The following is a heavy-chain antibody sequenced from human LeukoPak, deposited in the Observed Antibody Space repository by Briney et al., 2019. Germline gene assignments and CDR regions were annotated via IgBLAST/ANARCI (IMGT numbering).Heavy chain of an antibody. D-gene: IGHD3-3*01. V-gene: IGHV3-11*04. J-gene: IGHJ4*02. CDR2: ISSSGSTI. Sequence: PGGSLRLSCAASGFTFSDYYMSWIRQAPGKGLEWVSYISSSGSTIYYADSVKGRFTISRDNAKNSLYLQMNSLRAEDTAVYYCARATRITIFGVVTRADYWGQGTLVTVSS. CDR3: ARATRITIFGVVTRADY. CDR1: GFTFSDYY.